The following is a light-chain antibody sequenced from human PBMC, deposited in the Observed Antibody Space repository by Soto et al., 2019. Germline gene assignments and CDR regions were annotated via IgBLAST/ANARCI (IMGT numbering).Light chain of an antibody. J-gene: IGKJ5*01. Sequence: EIVLTQSPVIVSVSPGERATLSCRAIQTVDNFLAWYQLKPGKAPRLLIYDATKRASGIPVRFTGSGSGTDCILNISNIEAEDVAIYYCQQRKKWPPITFGQGTRLDIK. CDR3: QQRKKWPPIT. CDR1: QTVDNF. CDR2: DAT. V-gene: IGKV3-11*01.